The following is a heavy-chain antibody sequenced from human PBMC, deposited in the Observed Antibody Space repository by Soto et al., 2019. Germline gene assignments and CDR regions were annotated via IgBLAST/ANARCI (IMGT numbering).Heavy chain of an antibody. CDR2: INADNGNT. CDR3: ASGHCGGVCCHAY. Sequence: QVQLVQSGAEVKRPGASVKVSCKASGYSFDNYAMFWVRQAPGQRLEWMGWINADNGNTKYSQQFQGRLTITRGTSAGTVYMELSSLSSEDTAVYYCASGHCGGVCCHAYWGQGTLVTVSS. CDR1: GYSFDNYA. V-gene: IGHV1-3*01. D-gene: IGHD2-21*01. J-gene: IGHJ1*01.